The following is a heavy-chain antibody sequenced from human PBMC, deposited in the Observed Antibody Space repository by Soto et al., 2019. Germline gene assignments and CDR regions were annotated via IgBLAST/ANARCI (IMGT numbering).Heavy chain of an antibody. Sequence: PSETLSLTCAVSSGSISSSNWWSWVRQPPGKGLEWIGEIYHSGSTNYNPSLKSRVTISVDKSKNQFSLKLSSVTAADPAVYYFAREPLLRGWRNWLDLWGQATLVTVSS. D-gene: IGHD6-19*01. CDR1: SGSISSSNW. CDR3: AREPLLRGWRNWLDL. J-gene: IGHJ5*02. CDR2: IYHSGST. V-gene: IGHV4-4*02.